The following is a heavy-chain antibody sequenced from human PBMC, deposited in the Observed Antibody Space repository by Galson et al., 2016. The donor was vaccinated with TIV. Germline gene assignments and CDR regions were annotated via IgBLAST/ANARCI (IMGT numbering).Heavy chain of an antibody. J-gene: IGHJ4*01. CDR3: ARTSYTPMGY. D-gene: IGHD5-18*01. CDR2: INPTGGST. Sequence: SVKVSCKASGYTFTRYYTHWVRQAPGQGLEWMGIINPTGGSTTYAQKFQGRLTMTRDTSTCTAYMELSSLTSDDTAVYYCARTSYTPMGYWGQGTLVTVSS. V-gene: IGHV1-46*01. CDR1: GYTFTRYY.